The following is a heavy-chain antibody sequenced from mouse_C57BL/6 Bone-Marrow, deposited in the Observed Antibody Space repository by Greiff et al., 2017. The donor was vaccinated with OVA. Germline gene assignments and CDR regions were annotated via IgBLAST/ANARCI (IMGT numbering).Heavy chain of an antibody. CDR1: GYTFTSYW. D-gene: IGHD2-5*01. J-gene: IGHJ4*01. CDR3: ERADYSNYRVYYYAMDY. CDR2: IYPSDSET. V-gene: IGHV1-61*01. Sequence: QVQLQQPGAELVRPGSSVKLSCKASGYTFTSYWMDWVKQRPGQGLEWIGNIYPSDSETHYTQKFKDKTTLTVDKSSSTAYMQFSSLTSEDSADYDMERADYSNYRVYYYAMDYWGQGTSVTVSS.